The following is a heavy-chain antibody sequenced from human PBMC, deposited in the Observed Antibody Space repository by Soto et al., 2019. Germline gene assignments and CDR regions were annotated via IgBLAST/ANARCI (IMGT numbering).Heavy chain of an antibody. D-gene: IGHD2-15*01. J-gene: IGHJ6*03. V-gene: IGHV4-59*08. Sequence: SETLSLTCTVSGGSISSYYWSWIRQPPGKGLECIGYIYYSGSTNYNPSLKSRVTISVDTSKNQFSLKLSSVTAADTAVYYCARHGYCSGGSCYSYYYYYMDVWGKGTTVTVSS. CDR1: GGSISSYY. CDR2: IYYSGST. CDR3: ARHGYCSGGSCYSYYYYYMDV.